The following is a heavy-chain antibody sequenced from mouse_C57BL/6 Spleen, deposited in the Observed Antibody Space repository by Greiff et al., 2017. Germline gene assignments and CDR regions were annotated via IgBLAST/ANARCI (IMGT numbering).Heavy chain of an antibody. CDR3: ASYRDYAMDY. J-gene: IGHJ4*01. CDR1: GFTFSDYG. D-gene: IGHD2-12*01. Sequence: EVQVVESGGGLVKPGGSLKLSCAASGFTFSDYGMHWVRQAPEKGLEWVAYLSSGSGTIYYADTVTGRFTISRDTAKNTLFLQMTSLRSEDTAMYYCASYRDYAMDYWGQGTSVTVSS. V-gene: IGHV5-17*01. CDR2: LSSGSGTI.